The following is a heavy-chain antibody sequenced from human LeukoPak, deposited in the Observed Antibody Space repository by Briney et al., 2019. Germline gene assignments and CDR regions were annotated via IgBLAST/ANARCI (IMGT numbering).Heavy chain of an antibody. CDR3: AREGPNCSSTSCLNWFDP. J-gene: IGHJ5*02. CDR2: IYYSGST. CDR1: GGSISSSSYY. Sequence: SETLSLTCTVSGGSISSSSYYWGWIRQPPGKGLEWIGSIYYSGSTYYNPSLKSRVTISVDRSKNQFSLKLSPVTAADTAVYYCAREGPNCSSTSCLNWFDPWGQGTLVTVSS. D-gene: IGHD2-2*01. V-gene: IGHV4-39*07.